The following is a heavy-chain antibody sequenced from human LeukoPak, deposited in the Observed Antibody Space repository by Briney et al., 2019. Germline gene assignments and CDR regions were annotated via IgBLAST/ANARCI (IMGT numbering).Heavy chain of an antibody. V-gene: IGHV3-20*04. CDR1: GFTFDDYG. CDR2: INWNGGST. Sequence: GGSLRLSCAASGFTFDDYGMSWVRQAPGKGLEWVSGINWNGGSTGYADSVKGRFTISRDNAKNSLYLQMNSLRAEDTAVYYCAKDSSPYYYGSGSYYHYFDYWGQGTLVTVSS. D-gene: IGHD3-10*01. J-gene: IGHJ4*02. CDR3: AKDSSPYYYGSGSYYHYFDY.